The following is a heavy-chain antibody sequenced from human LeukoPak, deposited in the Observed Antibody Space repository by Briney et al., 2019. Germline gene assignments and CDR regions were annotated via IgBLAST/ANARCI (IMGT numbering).Heavy chain of an antibody. CDR1: GFTFSDYY. J-gene: IGHJ4*02. D-gene: IGHD6-13*01. CDR2: ISSGGSTI. Sequence: PGGYLSLSCAVSGFTFSDYYMSWIRQAPGKGLEWVSYISSGGSTISHADSAKGRFTISRDNAEKSLYLQMNSLRAEDTAVYYCARRAAAGRCFGYWGQGTLVTVSS. CDR3: ARRAAAGRCFGY. V-gene: IGHV3-11*01.